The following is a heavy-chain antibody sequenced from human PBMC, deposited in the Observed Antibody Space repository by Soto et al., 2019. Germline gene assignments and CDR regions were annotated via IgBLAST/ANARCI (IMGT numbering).Heavy chain of an antibody. CDR3: AKDRRDGYNSYGMDV. Sequence: GGSLILSCAASGFTFISYAMSWVRQAPGKGLEWVSAISGSGGSTYYADSVKGRSTISRDNSKNTLYLQMNSLRAEDTAVYYCAKDRRDGYNSYGMDVWGQGTTVTVSS. CDR2: ISGSGGST. J-gene: IGHJ6*02. CDR1: GFTFISYA. V-gene: IGHV3-23*01. D-gene: IGHD5-12*01.